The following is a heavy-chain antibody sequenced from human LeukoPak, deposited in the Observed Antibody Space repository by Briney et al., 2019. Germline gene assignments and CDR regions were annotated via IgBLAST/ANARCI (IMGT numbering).Heavy chain of an antibody. CDR2: IYQRATV. CDR1: GYSISSGYF. V-gene: IGHV4-38-2*02. D-gene: IGHD2-21*01. CDR3: ARAFCVGECFVLHIFFDS. J-gene: IGHJ4*02. Sequence: NPSETLSLTCNVSGYSISSGYFWGWVRQAPGKGLEWIGSIYQRATVHYNPSLKSRVTISLDTSKNHFSLNLRSMQASDTAVYYCARAFCVGECFVLHIFFDSWGQGTLVTVSS.